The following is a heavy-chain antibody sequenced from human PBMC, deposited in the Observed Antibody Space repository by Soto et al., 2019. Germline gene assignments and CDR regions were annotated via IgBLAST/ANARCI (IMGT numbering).Heavy chain of an antibody. V-gene: IGHV3-23*01. CDR1: GFTFSSSA. CDR2: LGGSGGT. J-gene: IGHJ3*02. D-gene: IGHD6-13*01. CDR3: AKGILVKPPGTRAFDI. Sequence: EVQLLESGGGLVQPGESLRLSCAASGFTFSSSAMSWVRQAPGKGLEWVSTLGGSGGTYYADSVKGRFTISRDNSNIALYLQMHSLRAGDTAVYYCAKGILVKPPGTRAFDIWGQGTMVIVSS.